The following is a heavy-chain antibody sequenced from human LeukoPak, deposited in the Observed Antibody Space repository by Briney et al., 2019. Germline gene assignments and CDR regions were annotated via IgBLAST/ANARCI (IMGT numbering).Heavy chain of an antibody. J-gene: IGHJ4*02. Sequence: GGSLRLSCAASGFTFSSYAMHWVRQAPGKGLEWVAVISYDGSNKYYADSVKGRFTISRDNSKNTLYLQMNSLRAEDTAVYYCARDSKSPQFWGQGTLVTVSS. CDR3: ARDSKSPQF. CDR1: GFTFSSYA. V-gene: IGHV3-30-3*01. D-gene: IGHD5-24*01. CDR2: ISYDGSNK.